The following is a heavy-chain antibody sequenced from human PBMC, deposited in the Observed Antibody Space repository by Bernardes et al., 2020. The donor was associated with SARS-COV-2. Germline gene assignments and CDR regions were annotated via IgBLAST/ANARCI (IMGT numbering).Heavy chain of an antibody. CDR2: ISPRGSNT. J-gene: IGHJ4*02. CDR3: ARAPDRSGSYFYN. Sequence: SLRLSCAASAFTFSTYEMSWVRQAPGRGLEWVSYISPRGSNTYYADSVRGRFTTSRDNAKNSLYLTRNSPRAEDTAVYCCARAPDRSGSYFYNRGQGTRVTGS. CDR1: AFTFSTYE. V-gene: IGHV3-48*03. D-gene: IGHD6-19*01.